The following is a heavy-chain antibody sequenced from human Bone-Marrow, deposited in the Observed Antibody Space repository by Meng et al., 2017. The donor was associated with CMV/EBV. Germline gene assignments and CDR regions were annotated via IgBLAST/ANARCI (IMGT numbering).Heavy chain of an antibody. J-gene: IGHJ4*02. D-gene: IGHD2-15*01. CDR2: IRGRGGST. CDR3: AKDPPYCSGGSCYSVGGPDY. V-gene: IGHV3-23*01. CDR1: SSYG. Sequence: SSYGRNWVRQAPGKGLEWGSAIRGRGGSTYYADAVKGRFTIARDNSKNTLYLQMNSLRAEDTAVYYCAKDPPYCSGGSCYSVGGPDYWGQGTLVTVSS.